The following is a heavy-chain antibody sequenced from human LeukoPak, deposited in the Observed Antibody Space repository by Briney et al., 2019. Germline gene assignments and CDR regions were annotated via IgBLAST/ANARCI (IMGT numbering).Heavy chain of an antibody. J-gene: IGHJ3*02. CDR1: GGSISSSSYS. D-gene: IGHD2-21*02. V-gene: IGHV4-39*01. CDR2: IYYSGST. CDR3: ARVSEWGGNSVRYAFDI. Sequence: SETLSLTCTVSGGSISSSSYSWGWIRQPPGKGLEWIGSIYYSGSTYYNPSLKSRVTISVDTSKNQFSLKLSSVTAADTAVYYCARVSEWGGNSVRYAFDIWGQGTMVTVSS.